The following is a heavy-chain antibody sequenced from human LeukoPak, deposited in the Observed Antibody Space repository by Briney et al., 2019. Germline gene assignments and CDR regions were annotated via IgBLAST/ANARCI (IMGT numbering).Heavy chain of an antibody. CDR2: INHSGST. J-gene: IGHJ4*02. CDR1: GGSFSGYY. D-gene: IGHD2-15*01. V-gene: IGHV4-34*01. CDR3: ARGGVVVAAIDY. Sequence: PSETLSLTCAVYGGSFSGYYWSWIRQPPGKGLAWIGEINHSGSTNYNPSLKSRVTISVDTSKNQFSLKLSSVTAADTAVYYCARGGVVVAAIDYWGQGTLVTVSS.